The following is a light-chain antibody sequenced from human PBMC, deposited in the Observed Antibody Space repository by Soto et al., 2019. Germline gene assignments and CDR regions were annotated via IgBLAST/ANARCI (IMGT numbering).Light chain of an antibody. V-gene: IGKV3-11*01. CDR1: QSVSSY. CDR3: QQRNSWPPDIT. CDR2: DAS. Sequence: EIVLTQSPATLSLSPGERATLSCRASQSVSSYLAWYQQKPGQAPRLLIYDASNRATGIPARFSGSGSGTDFTLTISSLEPEDFAVYFCQQRNSWPPDITFGPGTKVDIK. J-gene: IGKJ3*01.